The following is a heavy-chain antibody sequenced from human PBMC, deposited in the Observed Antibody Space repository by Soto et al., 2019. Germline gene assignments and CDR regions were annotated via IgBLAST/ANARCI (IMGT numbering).Heavy chain of an antibody. J-gene: IGHJ4*02. V-gene: IGHV3-30*18. CDR2: ISYDGSNK. D-gene: IGHD3-22*01. CDR1: GFTFSSYG. Sequence: PGGSLRLSCAASGFTFSSYGMHWVRQAPGKGLEWVAVISYDGSNKYYADSVKGRFTISRDNSKNTLYLQMNSLRAEDTAVYYCAKDYYYDSSGYYPAEVREHYWGQGTLVTVSS. CDR3: AKDYYYDSSGYYPAEVREHY.